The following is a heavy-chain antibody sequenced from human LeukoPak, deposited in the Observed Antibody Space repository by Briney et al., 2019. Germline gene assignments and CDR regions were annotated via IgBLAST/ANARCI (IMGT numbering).Heavy chain of an antibody. V-gene: IGHV4-59*01. CDR1: GGSISTYY. D-gene: IGHD7-27*01. Sequence: SETLSLTCTVSGGSISTYYWSWIRQPPAKKLEWIGHVYNSGSTNYNPSLKSRVTISMDTSKNQFSLQVSTVTAADTAVYYCARGSGRYYFYGIDVWGQGTTATVSS. CDR2: VYNSGST. J-gene: IGHJ6*02. CDR3: ARGSGRYYFYGIDV.